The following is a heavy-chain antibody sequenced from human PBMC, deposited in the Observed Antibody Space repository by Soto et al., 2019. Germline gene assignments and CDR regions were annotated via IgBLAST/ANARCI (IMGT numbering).Heavy chain of an antibody. V-gene: IGHV1-18*04. D-gene: IGHD3-9*01. CDR2: IKVDSGYT. J-gene: IGHJ5*02. CDR1: GYPFIKYG. Sequence: QLQLVQSAAEVKKPGASVRVSCQAYGYPFIKYGISWIRQAPEQGLEWMGWIKVDSGYTNYAQKFQGRVTMTADTSSDTPFLEPRRPRLDDTAVYFCATPHDTGFDPRGQGTLVSVSS. CDR3: ATPHDTGFDP.